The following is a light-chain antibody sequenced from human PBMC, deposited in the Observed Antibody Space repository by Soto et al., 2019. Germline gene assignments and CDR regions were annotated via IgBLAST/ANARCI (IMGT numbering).Light chain of an antibody. Sequence: EIVMTQSPATLSVSPGERATLSCRASQSVTSNLAWYQQKPGQAPRLLLYGASTRATGIPARFGGSGSGTEFTLTISSLQSEDFAVYYCQHYNISPYTFGQGTKLEIK. J-gene: IGKJ2*01. CDR2: GAS. CDR3: QHYNISPYT. V-gene: IGKV3-15*01. CDR1: QSVTSN.